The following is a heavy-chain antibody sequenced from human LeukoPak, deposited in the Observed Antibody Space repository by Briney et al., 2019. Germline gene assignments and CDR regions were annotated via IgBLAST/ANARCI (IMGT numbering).Heavy chain of an antibody. CDR3: ARVKVGITYWFDP. V-gene: IGHV3-66*01. Sequence: GGSLRLSCAASGFIVNYNYMSWVRQAPGKGLEWVSVIYSGGSTYYADSVKSRFTISRDNSKNMVYLQMKSLRVEDTAVYYCARVKVGITYWFDPWGQGTLVTVSS. CDR1: GFIVNYNY. CDR2: IYSGGST. D-gene: IGHD1-26*01. J-gene: IGHJ5*02.